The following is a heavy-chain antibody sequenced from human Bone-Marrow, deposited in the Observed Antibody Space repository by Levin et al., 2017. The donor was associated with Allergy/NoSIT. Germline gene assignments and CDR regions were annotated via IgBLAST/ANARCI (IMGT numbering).Heavy chain of an antibody. CDR2: IKYDGSEK. D-gene: IGHD3-22*01. CDR3: ARIYDSTGYYSGVGAFDI. Sequence: GGSLRLSCAASVFTFDAYWMTWVRQAPGKGLEWVAKIKYDGSEKKYVDSVKGRFTIARDNAKNSLFLQMSSLRAEDTAVYYCARIYDSTGYYSGVGAFDIWGPGTMVTVSS. J-gene: IGHJ3*02. V-gene: IGHV3-7*01. CDR1: VFTFDAYW.